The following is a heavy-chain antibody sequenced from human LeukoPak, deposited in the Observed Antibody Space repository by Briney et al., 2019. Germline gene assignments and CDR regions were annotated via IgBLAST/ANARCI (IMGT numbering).Heavy chain of an antibody. CDR2: IKQDGSEK. V-gene: IGHV3-7*01. CDR1: GFTFSSYW. J-gene: IGHJ4*02. D-gene: IGHD3-10*01. CDR3: ARAFYYSKYFDY. Sequence: GGSLRLSCAASGFTFSSYWMKWVRQAPGKGLEWVANIKQDGSEKYYVDSVKGRLTISRDNGKNSLYLQANSLRAEDTAVYYCARAFYYSKYFDYWGQGTLVSVSS.